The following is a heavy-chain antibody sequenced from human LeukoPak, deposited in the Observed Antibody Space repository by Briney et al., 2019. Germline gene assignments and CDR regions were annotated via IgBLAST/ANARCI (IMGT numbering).Heavy chain of an antibody. D-gene: IGHD2-15*01. CDR1: GFTFSSYW. J-gene: IGHJ4*02. CDR3: AREVGKTISLEDIVVVVAATPYYFDY. V-gene: IGHV3-7*01. CDR2: IKQDGSEK. Sequence: PGGSLRLSCAASGFTFSSYWMSWVRQAPGKGLEWVANIKQDGSEKYYVDSVKGRFTIYRDNAKNSLYLQMNSLRAEDTAVYYCAREVGKTISLEDIVVVVAATPYYFDYWGQGTLVTVSS.